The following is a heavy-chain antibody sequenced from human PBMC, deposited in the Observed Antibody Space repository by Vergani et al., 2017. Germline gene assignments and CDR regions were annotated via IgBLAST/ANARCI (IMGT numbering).Heavy chain of an antibody. V-gene: IGHV3-21*04. D-gene: IGHD4-17*01. CDR2: ISSSGSTI. CDR1: GFTFSSYS. Sequence: EVQLVESGGGLVKPGGSLRLSCAASGFTFSSYSMNWVRQAPGKGLEWVSSISSSGSTIYYADSVKGRFTISRDNAKNSLYLQMNSLRAEDTAVYYCARSTYLPTAWDDYWGQGTLVTVSS. J-gene: IGHJ4*02. CDR3: ARSTYLPTAWDDY.